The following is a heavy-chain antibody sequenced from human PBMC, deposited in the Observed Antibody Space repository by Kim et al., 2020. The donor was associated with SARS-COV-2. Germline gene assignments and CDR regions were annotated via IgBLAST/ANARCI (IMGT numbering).Heavy chain of an antibody. Sequence: GGSLRLSCEASGFTFSTYAMSWVRQGPGKRLEWVSGISGGGGRTDDADSVKGRFTISRDKSKDTMFLEMNNLRAEDTAIYFCTKRPGGLVFFDVWGRGTQVTVSS. D-gene: IGHD6-19*01. J-gene: IGHJ5*02. CDR2: ISGGGGRT. CDR3: TKRPGGLVFFDV. CDR1: GFTFSTYA. V-gene: IGHV3-23*01.